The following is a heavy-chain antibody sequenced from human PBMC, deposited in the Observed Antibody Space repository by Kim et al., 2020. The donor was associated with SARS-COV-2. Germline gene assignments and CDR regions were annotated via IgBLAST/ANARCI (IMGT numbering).Heavy chain of an antibody. CDR1: GYSFTSYW. V-gene: IGHV5-10-1*01. J-gene: IGHJ4*02. CDR3: ARSLTARDPIDY. Sequence: GESLKISCKGSGYSFTSYWISWVRQMPGKGLEWMGRIDPSDSYTNYSPSFQGHVTISADKSISTAYLQWSSLKASDTAMYYCARSLTARDPIDYWGQGTLVTVSS. CDR2: IDPSDSYT.